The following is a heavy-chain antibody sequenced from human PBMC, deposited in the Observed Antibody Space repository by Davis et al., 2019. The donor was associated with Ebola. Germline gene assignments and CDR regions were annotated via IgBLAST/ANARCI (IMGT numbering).Heavy chain of an antibody. CDR2: IYYSGST. Sequence: SETLSLTCTVSGGSISSYYWSWIRQPPGKGLEWIGYIYYSGSTNYNPSLKSRVTISVDTSKNQFSLKLSSVTAADTAVYYCARQPYNYYYGMDVWGQGTTVTVSS. D-gene: IGHD1-14*01. V-gene: IGHV4-59*08. CDR1: GGSISSYY. CDR3: ARQPYNYYYGMDV. J-gene: IGHJ6*02.